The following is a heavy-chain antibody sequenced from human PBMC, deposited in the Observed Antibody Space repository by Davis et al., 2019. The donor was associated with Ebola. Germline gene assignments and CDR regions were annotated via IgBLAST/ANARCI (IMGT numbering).Heavy chain of an antibody. J-gene: IGHJ4*02. D-gene: IGHD6-13*01. Sequence: GGSLRLSCAASGFTFSSYAMSWVRQAPGKGLEWVSAISGSGGSTYYADSLKGRFTISRDNSKNTLYLQMNSLRADDTAVYYCAKPKQPTGIAAAGVDYWGQGTLVTVSS. CDR1: GFTFSSYA. CDR3: AKPKQPTGIAAAGVDY. CDR2: ISGSGGST. V-gene: IGHV3-23*01.